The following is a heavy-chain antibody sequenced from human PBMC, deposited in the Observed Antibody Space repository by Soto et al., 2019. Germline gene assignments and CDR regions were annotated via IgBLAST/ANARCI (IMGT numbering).Heavy chain of an antibody. CDR1: GYSFTSYW. CDR3: ARLSKSYSSGWYYYDY. D-gene: IGHD6-19*01. CDR2: IYPGDSDT. J-gene: IGHJ4*02. Sequence: GESLKISCKGSGYSFTSYWIGWVRQMPGKGLEWMGIIYPGDSDTRYSPSFQGQATISADKSISTAYLQWSSLKASDTAMYYCARLSKSYSSGWYYYDYWGQGTLVTVSS. V-gene: IGHV5-51*01.